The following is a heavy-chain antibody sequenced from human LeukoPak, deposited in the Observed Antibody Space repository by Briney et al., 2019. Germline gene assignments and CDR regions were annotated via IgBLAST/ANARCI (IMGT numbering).Heavy chain of an antibody. J-gene: IGHJ4*02. CDR2: IYYSGST. V-gene: IGHV4-61*05. D-gene: IGHD5-24*01. CDR3: ARAEREMATINPYYFDY. Sequence: SETLSLTCTVSGGSISSSSYYWGWIRQPPGKGLEWIGYIYYSGSTNYNPSLKSRVTISVDTSRNQFSLKLSSVTAADTAVYYCARAEREMATINPYYFDYWGQGTLVTVSS. CDR1: GGSISSSSYY.